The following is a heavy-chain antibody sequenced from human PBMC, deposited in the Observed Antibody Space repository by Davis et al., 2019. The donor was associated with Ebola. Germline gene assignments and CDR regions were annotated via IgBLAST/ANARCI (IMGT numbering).Heavy chain of an antibody. Sequence: GGSLRLSCAASGFTFSGSAMHWVRQAPGKGLEWVAVIWYDGSNKYYADSVKGRFTISRDNSKNTLYLQMNSLRAEDTAVYYCAKGRGPYYYYGMDVWGQGTTVTVSS. V-gene: IGHV3-30*02. CDR3: AKGRGPYYYYGMDV. D-gene: IGHD3/OR15-3a*01. CDR2: IWYDGSNK. CDR1: GFTFSGSA. J-gene: IGHJ6*02.